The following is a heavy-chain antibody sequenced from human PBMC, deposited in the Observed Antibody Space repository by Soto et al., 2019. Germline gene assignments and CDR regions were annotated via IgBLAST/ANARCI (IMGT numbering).Heavy chain of an antibody. CDR2: INHSGST. V-gene: IGHV4-34*01. D-gene: IGHD1-26*01. Sequence: SETLSLTCAVYGGSFSGYYWSWIRQPPGKGLEWIGEINHSGSTYYNPSLKSRVTISIDTSKNQFSLKLSSVSAADTAVYYCARPYYSKGYSDWGQGTLVTVSS. CDR3: ARPYYSKGYSD. CDR1: GGSFSGYY. J-gene: IGHJ1*01.